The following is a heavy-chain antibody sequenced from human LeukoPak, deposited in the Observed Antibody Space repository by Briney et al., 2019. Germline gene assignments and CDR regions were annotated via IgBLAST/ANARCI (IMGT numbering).Heavy chain of an antibody. J-gene: IGHJ4*02. Sequence: PGGSLRLSCTASGFTFRDYAVNWVRQAPGKGLEWVGFIRSQFYGGTTQYAPSINGRFTISRDDSKKLAFLQMKSLKVEDTAVYYCPRGGNWNDPPFDSWGQGTLVTVSS. CDR1: GFTFRDYA. CDR3: PRGGNWNDPPFDS. D-gene: IGHD1-20*01. V-gene: IGHV3-49*04. CDR2: IRSQFYGGTT.